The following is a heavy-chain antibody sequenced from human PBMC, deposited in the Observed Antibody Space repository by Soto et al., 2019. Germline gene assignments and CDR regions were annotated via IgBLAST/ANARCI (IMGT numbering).Heavy chain of an antibody. J-gene: IGHJ5*02. CDR2: IYYSGST. Sequence: QLQLQESGPGLVKPSETLSLTCTVSGGSISSSSYYWGWIRQPPGKGLEWIGSIYYSGSTYYNPSLKSRVTISVDTSKNQFSLKLSSVTAADTAVYYCARQPGLGAAGTVGYNWFDPWGQGTLVTVSS. CDR3: ARQPGLGAAGTVGYNWFDP. D-gene: IGHD6-13*01. V-gene: IGHV4-39*01. CDR1: GGSISSSSYY.